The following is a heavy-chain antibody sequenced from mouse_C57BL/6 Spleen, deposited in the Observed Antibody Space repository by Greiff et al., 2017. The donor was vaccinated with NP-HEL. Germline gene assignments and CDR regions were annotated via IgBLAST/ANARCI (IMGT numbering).Heavy chain of an antibody. CDR3: TREGKRDAMDY. Sequence: DVMLVESGEGLVKPGGSLKLSCAASGFTFSSYAMSWVRQTPEKRLEWVAYISSGGDYIYYADTVKGRFTISRDNARNTLYLQMSSLKSEDTAMYYCTREGKRDAMDYWGQGTSVTVSS. J-gene: IGHJ4*01. V-gene: IGHV5-9-1*02. CDR2: ISSGGDYI. CDR1: GFTFSSYA.